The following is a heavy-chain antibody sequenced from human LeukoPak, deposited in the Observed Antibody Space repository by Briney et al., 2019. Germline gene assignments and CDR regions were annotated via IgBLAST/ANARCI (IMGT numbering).Heavy chain of an antibody. CDR1: GFTFSSYE. CDR3: AKGGYDYVEMGYFDY. V-gene: IGHV3-48*03. D-gene: IGHD5-12*01. CDR2: ISSSGSTI. Sequence: GGSLRLSCAASGFTFSSYEMNWVRQAPGKGLERVSYISSSGSTIYYADSVKGRFTISRDNAKNSLYLQMNSLRAEDTAVYYCAKGGYDYVEMGYFDYWGQGTLVTVSS. J-gene: IGHJ4*02.